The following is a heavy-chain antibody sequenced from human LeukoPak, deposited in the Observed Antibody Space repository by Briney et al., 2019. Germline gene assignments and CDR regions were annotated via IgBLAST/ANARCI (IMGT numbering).Heavy chain of an antibody. CDR2: ISSSSSYI. D-gene: IGHD3-22*01. CDR1: GFTFSSYS. CDR3: ASLVVGQNDY. J-gene: IGHJ4*02. Sequence: GGSLRLSCAASGFTFSSYSMNLVRQAPGKGLEWVSSISSSSSYIYYADSVKGRFTISRDNAKNSLYLQMNSLRAEDTAVYYCASLVVGQNDYWGQGTLVTVSS. V-gene: IGHV3-21*01.